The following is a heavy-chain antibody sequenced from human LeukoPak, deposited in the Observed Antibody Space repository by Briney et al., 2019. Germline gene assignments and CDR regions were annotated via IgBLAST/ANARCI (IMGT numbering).Heavy chain of an antibody. V-gene: IGHV1-8*01. CDR3: ATGLGDY. CDR2: MNPNRGHT. CDR1: GYTFTDYD. Sequence: ASVKVSCKASGYTFTDYDIHWVRQATGQGLEWMGWMNPNRGHTDYAQKFQGRVTMTEDTSTDTAYMELSSLRSEDTAVYYCATGLGDYWGQGTLVTVSS. J-gene: IGHJ4*02.